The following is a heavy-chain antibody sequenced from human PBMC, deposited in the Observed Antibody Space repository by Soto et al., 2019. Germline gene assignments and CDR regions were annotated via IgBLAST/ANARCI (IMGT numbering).Heavy chain of an antibody. Sequence: GASVKVSFKASGSNFNTFDIYWVRQATGHGLEWMGWMNPNSENTGYAQELRGTVTMTRNTSNTTAYRELASLTSDDTGVDYCAGGNFRYWGQGTLVTVSS. V-gene: IGHV1-8*02. J-gene: IGHJ4*02. CDR3: AGGNFRY. CDR2: MNPNSENT. CDR1: GSNFNTFD.